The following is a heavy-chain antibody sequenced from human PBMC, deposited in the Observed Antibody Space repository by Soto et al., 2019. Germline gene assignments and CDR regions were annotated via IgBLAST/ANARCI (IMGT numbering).Heavy chain of an antibody. V-gene: IGHV3-74*01. CDR3: ARGGHCTGANCYSFFDH. CDR1: GFTFSNYY. CDR2: IDEDGSGT. D-gene: IGHD2-8*02. Sequence: EVQLVESGGGLVQPGGSLRLSCAASGFTFSNYYMHWVRQAPGKGLVWVSRIDEDGSGTNYAASVEGRFTISRDNAKNTLDLLMNSLSAEDTGIYYCARGGHCTGANCYSFFDHWGQGTLVTVSS. J-gene: IGHJ4*02.